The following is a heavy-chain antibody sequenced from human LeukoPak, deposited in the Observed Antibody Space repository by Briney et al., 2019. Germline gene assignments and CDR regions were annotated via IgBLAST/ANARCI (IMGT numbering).Heavy chain of an antibody. CDR2: IYPGDSDT. V-gene: IGHV5-51*01. CDR1: GSSFTSNW. D-gene: IGHD4-23*01. J-gene: IGHJ6*02. Sequence: PGASLQISCQGSGSSFTSNWIAWGRQLPGKGLEWMGIIYPGDSDTRYSPSFQGQVTISADKSISTTYLQWSSLKASDTAMYYCAKEGTTVVRRGYGMDVWGQGTSVTVSS. CDR3: AKEGTTVVRRGYGMDV.